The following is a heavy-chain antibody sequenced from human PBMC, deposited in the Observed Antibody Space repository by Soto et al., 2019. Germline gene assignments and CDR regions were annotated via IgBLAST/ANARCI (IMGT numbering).Heavy chain of an antibody. Sequence: ASVKVSCKASGYTFTSYGISWVRQAPGQGLEWMGWISAYNGNTNYAQKLQGRVTMTTDTSTSTAYMALRSLRSDDTAVYYCANWEGANYGMDVWGQGTTVTVSS. D-gene: IGHD1-26*01. V-gene: IGHV1-18*04. CDR3: ANWEGANYGMDV. CDR1: GYTFTSYG. CDR2: ISAYNGNT. J-gene: IGHJ6*02.